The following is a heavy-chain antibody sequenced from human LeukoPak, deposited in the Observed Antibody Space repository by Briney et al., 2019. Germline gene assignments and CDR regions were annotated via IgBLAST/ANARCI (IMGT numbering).Heavy chain of an antibody. V-gene: IGHV1-2*02. CDR2: INPTSGDT. CDR1: GYTFTGYY. D-gene: IGHD3-22*01. Sequence: GASVKVSCKASGYTFTGYYIHWVRQAPGQGLEWMGWINPTSGDTNYLQKFQGRVTMTRDTSISTTYMELNTLRSDDTAVYYCAKDNRYYYDTSGLRGIDYWGQGTLVTVSS. J-gene: IGHJ4*02. CDR3: AKDNRYYYDTSGLRGIDY.